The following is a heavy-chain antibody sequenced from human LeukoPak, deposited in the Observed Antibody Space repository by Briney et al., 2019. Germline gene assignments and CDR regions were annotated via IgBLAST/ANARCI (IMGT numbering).Heavy chain of an antibody. V-gene: IGHV3-30-3*01. CDR3: ARRQIVVVPAAMYY. Sequence: GGPLSPPCEASGLPSRGYAIPGAGKLQGKGWEGGAVISYDGSNKYYADSVKGRFTISRDNSKNTLYLQMNSLRAEDTAVYYCARRQIVVVPAAMYYWGQGTLVTVSS. J-gene: IGHJ4*02. CDR1: GLPSRGYA. D-gene: IGHD2-2*01. CDR2: ISYDGSNK.